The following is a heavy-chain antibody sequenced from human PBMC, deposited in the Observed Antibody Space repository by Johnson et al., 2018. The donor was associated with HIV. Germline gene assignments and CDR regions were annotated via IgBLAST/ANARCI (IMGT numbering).Heavy chain of an antibody. V-gene: IGHV3-33*08. CDR3: ASGEDYGGNYGALDI. D-gene: IGHD4-23*01. CDR2: IWYDGSNK. Sequence: QVQVVESGGGLVQPGGSLRLSCAASGFIVSSKYMTWFRQAPGKGLEWVAVIWYDGSNKYYADSVKGRFTISRDNSKNTLYLQMNSLRAEDTAVYYCASGEDYGGNYGALDIWGQGTMVTVSS. J-gene: IGHJ3*02. CDR1: GFIVSSKY.